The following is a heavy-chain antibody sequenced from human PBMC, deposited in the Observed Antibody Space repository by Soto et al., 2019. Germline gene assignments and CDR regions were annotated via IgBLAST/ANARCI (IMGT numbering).Heavy chain of an antibody. CDR3: ARHLLGCFYSGMDV. CDR2: IYYTGST. V-gene: IGHV4-39*01. CDR1: GGSISSSSYY. J-gene: IGHJ6*02. D-gene: IGHD3-10*01. Sequence: QLQLQESGPGLVKPSETLSLTCTVSGGSISSSSYYWGWIRQPPGKGLEWVGSIYYTGSTYYNPSLKSRVTISVATAKTQLFLKLRSVTAADTAVYYCARHLLGCFYSGMDVLGQWPTVTVSS.